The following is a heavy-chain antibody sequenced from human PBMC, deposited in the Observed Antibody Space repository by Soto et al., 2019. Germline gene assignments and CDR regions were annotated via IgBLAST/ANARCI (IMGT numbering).Heavy chain of an antibody. D-gene: IGHD5-12*01. V-gene: IGHV3-48*03. CDR1: GFTFSSYE. CDR2: ISSSGSTI. CDR3: AREMATISYYYYGMDV. Sequence: PGGSLRLSCAASGFTFSSYEMNWVRQAPGKGLEWVSYISSSGSTIYYADSVKGRFTISRDNAKNSLYLQMNSLRAEDTAVYYCAREMATISYYYYGMDVWGQGTTVTVSS. J-gene: IGHJ6*02.